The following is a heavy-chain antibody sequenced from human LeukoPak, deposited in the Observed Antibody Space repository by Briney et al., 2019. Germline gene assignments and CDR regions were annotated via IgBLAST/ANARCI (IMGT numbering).Heavy chain of an antibody. CDR1: GGSISSYY. CDR3: ARVTVGATRYFDY. D-gene: IGHD1-26*01. V-gene: IGHV4-59*01. CDR2: IYYSGST. Sequence: SETLSLTCTVSGGSISSYYWSWIRQPPGKGLEWIGYIYYSGSTNYNPSLKSRVTISVDTSKNQFSLKLSSVTAADTAAYYCARVTVGATRYFDYWGQGTLVTVSS. J-gene: IGHJ4*02.